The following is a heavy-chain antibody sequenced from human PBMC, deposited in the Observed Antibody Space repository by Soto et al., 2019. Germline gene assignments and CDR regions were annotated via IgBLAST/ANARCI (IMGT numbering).Heavy chain of an antibody. CDR2: IYYSGST. D-gene: IGHD4-17*01. J-gene: IGHJ4*02. CDR3: ARGRGTVTTVTTHLDY. CDR1: GGSISSGGYY. V-gene: IGHV4-31*03. Sequence: QVQLQESGPGLVKPSQTLSLTCTVSGGSISSGGYYWSWIRQHPGKGLEWVGYIYYSGSTYYNPSLKSRVTISVDTSKNQFSLKLSSVTAADTAVYYCARGRGTVTTVTTHLDYWGQGTLVTVSS.